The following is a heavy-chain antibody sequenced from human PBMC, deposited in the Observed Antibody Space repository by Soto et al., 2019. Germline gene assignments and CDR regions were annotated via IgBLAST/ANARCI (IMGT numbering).Heavy chain of an antibody. CDR3: AKDSRRIAVAGNSSPSDY. Sequence: EVQLLESGGGLVQPGGSLRLSCAASGFTFSSYAMSWVRQAPGKGLEWVSAISGSGGSTYYADSVKGRFTNSRDNSKNTQYLQMNSLRAEDTAVYYCAKDSRRIAVAGNSSPSDYWGQGTLVTVSS. V-gene: IGHV3-23*01. D-gene: IGHD6-19*01. J-gene: IGHJ4*02. CDR1: GFTFSSYA. CDR2: ISGSGGST.